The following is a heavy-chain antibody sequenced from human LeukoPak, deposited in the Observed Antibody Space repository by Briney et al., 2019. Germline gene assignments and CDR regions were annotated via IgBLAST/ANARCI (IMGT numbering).Heavy chain of an antibody. J-gene: IGHJ3*02. V-gene: IGHV4-39*01. CDR3: ARAQYYYDSSGYTAFDI. CDR2: MYYSGST. Sequence: SETLSLTCTVSGGSISSSSYYWGWLRQPPGKGLEWIGSMYYSGSTYYNPSLKSRVTISVDTSKNQFSLKLSSVTAADTAVYYCARAQYYYDSSGYTAFDIWGQGTMVTVSS. D-gene: IGHD3-22*01. CDR1: GGSISSSSYY.